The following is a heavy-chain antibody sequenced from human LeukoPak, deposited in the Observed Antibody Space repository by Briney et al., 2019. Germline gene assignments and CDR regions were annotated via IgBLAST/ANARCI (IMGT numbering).Heavy chain of an antibody. V-gene: IGHV4-30-2*01. D-gene: IGHD4-17*01. Sequence: PSETLSLTCAVSGGSISSGGYSWSWIRQPPGKGLEWIGYIYHSGSTYYNPSLKSRVTISVDRSKNQFSLKLSSVTAADTAVYYCARTSSMTTVYFDYWGQGTLVTVSP. CDR2: IYHSGST. CDR1: GGSISSGGYS. J-gene: IGHJ4*02. CDR3: ARTSSMTTVYFDY.